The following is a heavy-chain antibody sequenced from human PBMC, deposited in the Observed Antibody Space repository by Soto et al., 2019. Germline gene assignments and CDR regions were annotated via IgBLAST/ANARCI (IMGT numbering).Heavy chain of an antibody. CDR3: ASTYSSSGYWFDP. CDR2: IFSNDEK. Sequence: QVTVKESGPVLVKPTETLTLTCTASGFSLSNSGLGVSWIRQPPVKALKWLAHIFSNDEKSYSTSLKSRLTISKDTSKRQVVLTMTNMDPVDTATYYCASTYSSSGYWFDPWGQGTLVTVSS. V-gene: IGHV2-26*04. CDR1: GFSLSNSGLG. J-gene: IGHJ5*02. D-gene: IGHD6-13*01.